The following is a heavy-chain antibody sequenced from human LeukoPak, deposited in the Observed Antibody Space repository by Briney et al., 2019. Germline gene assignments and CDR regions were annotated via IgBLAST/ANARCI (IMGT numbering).Heavy chain of an antibody. J-gene: IGHJ4*02. D-gene: IGHD3-10*01. CDR1: GYTFTSYD. V-gene: IGHV1-8*01. CDR3: ARGRVVRGVITKRRPDY. CDR2: MNPNSGNS. Sequence: ASVKVSCKASGYTFTSYDINWVRQATGQGLEWMGWMNPNSGNSGYAQKFQGRVTMTRNTSISTAYMELSSLRSEDTAVYYCARGRVVRGVITKRRPDYWGQGTLVTVSS.